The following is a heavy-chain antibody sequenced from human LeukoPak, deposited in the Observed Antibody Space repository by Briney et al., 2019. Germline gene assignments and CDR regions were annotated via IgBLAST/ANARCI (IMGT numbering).Heavy chain of an antibody. V-gene: IGHV1-8*01. Sequence: ASVKVSCKDSGYTVTSYDINWVRQATGQGLEWMGWMNPNSGNTGYAQKFQGRVTMTRNTSISTAYMELSSLRSEDTAVYYCARDRYITIFAVVTQGYIDVWGKGTTVTVSS. J-gene: IGHJ6*03. CDR2: MNPNSGNT. CDR3: ARDRYITIFAVVTQGYIDV. D-gene: IGHD3-3*01. CDR1: GYTVTSYD.